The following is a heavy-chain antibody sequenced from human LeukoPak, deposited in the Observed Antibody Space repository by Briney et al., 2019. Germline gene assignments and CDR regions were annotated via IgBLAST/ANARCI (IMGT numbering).Heavy chain of an antibody. V-gene: IGHV4-34*01. J-gene: IGHJ4*02. CDR3: ARHLSRKYYYDSSGPRGYFDY. D-gene: IGHD3-22*01. CDR2: INHSGST. CDR1: GGSFSDYY. Sequence: PSETLSLTCAVYGGSFSDYYWSWIRQPPGKGLEWIGEINHSGSTYYNPSLKSRVTISVDTSKNQFSLKLSSVTAADTAVYYCARHLSRKYYYDSSGPRGYFDYWGQGTLVTVSS.